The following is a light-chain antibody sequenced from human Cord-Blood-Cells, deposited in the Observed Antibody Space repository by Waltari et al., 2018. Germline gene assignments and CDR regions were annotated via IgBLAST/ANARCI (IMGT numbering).Light chain of an antibody. CDR3: SSYTSSSTWV. CDR1: SSDVGGYNY. V-gene: IGLV2-14*01. CDR2: DVR. Sequence: QSALTQPASVSGSPGQSITISCTGTSSDVGGYNYVSWYQQHPGKAPKLMIYDVRKRPSGVSTRCSGSKSGNTASLTISGLQAEDEADYYCSSYTSSSTWVFGGGTKLTVL. J-gene: IGLJ3*02.